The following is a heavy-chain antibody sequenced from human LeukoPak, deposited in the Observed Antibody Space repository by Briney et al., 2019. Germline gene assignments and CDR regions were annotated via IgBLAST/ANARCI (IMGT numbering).Heavy chain of an antibody. D-gene: IGHD5-18*01. J-gene: IGHJ4*02. V-gene: IGHV4-59*01. CDR1: GGSISSYY. CDR3: ARGLSGYSYGYYFDY. Sequence: SETLSLTCTVSGGSISSYYWNWIRQPPGKGLEWIGYTYYSGSTNYNPSLKSRVTISVDTSKNQFSLRLSSVTAADTAVYYCARGLSGYSYGYYFDYWGRGTLVSVSS. CDR2: TYYSGST.